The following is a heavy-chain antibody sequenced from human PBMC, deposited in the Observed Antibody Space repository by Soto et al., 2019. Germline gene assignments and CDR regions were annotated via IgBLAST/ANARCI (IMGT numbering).Heavy chain of an antibody. Sequence: QLQLQESGPGLVKPSETLSLTCTVSGGSISSSSYYWGWIRQPPGKGLEWIGSIYYSGSTYYNPSLKSRVTISVDTSKNQFSLKLSSVTAADTAVYYCARNSGSIFGVVTLDYWGQGTLVTVSS. D-gene: IGHD3-3*01. J-gene: IGHJ4*02. CDR3: ARNSGSIFGVVTLDY. CDR2: IYYSGST. V-gene: IGHV4-39*01. CDR1: GGSISSSSYY.